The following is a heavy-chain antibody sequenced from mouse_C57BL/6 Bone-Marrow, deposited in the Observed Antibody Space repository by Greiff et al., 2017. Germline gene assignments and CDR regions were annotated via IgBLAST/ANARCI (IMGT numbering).Heavy chain of an antibody. D-gene: IGHD1-1*01. J-gene: IGHJ1*03. Sequence: QVQLQQSGPELVKPGASVKISCKASGYAFSSSWMNWVKQRPGKGLEWIGRIYPGDGDTNYNGKFKGKATLTADKSSSTAYMQLSSLTSEDSAVYFCARIAATVEYFDVWGTGTTVTVSS. CDR3: ARIAATVEYFDV. CDR1: GYAFSSSW. CDR2: IYPGDGDT. V-gene: IGHV1-82*01.